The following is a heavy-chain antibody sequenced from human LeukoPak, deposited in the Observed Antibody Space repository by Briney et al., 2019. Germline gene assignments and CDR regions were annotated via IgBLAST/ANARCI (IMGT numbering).Heavy chain of an antibody. Sequence: PGGSLRLSCAASGFTFSSYAMHWVRQAPGKGLEWVAVISYDGSNKYYADSVKGRFTISRDNSKNTLYLQMNSLRAEDTAVYYCARCPMVRGVILYYGMDVWGQGTTVTVSS. V-gene: IGHV3-30*14. D-gene: IGHD3-10*01. J-gene: IGHJ6*02. CDR3: ARCPMVRGVILYYGMDV. CDR2: ISYDGSNK. CDR1: GFTFSSYA.